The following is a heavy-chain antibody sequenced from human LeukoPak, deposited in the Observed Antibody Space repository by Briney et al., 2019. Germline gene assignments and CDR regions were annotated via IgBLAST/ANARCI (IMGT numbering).Heavy chain of an antibody. J-gene: IGHJ4*02. D-gene: IGHD3-10*01. V-gene: IGHV4-59*01. CDR3: TRGGSNFDY. CDR2: IYYSGST. CDR1: GGSFSSYY. Sequence: SETLSLTCTVSGGSFSSYYWSWVRQPPEKGLEWIGYIYYSGSTNYNPSLKGRVTISVDTSKNQFSLQLTSVTAADTAAYFCTRGGSNFDYWGQGTLVTVSS.